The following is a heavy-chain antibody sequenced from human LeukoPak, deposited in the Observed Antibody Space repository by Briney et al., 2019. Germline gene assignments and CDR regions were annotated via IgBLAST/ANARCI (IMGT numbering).Heavy chain of an antibody. V-gene: IGHV4-39*01. CDR2: IYYIGST. D-gene: IGHD6-13*01. CDR1: GGSISSSSYY. CDR3: ARGPGYSSSWSLDY. Sequence: SETLSLTCTVSGGSISSSSYYWGWIRQPPGKGLEWIGCIYYIGSTHYNPSLKSRVTISVDTSKNQFSLKLSSVTAADTAVYYCARGPGYSSSWSLDYWGQGTLVTVSS. J-gene: IGHJ4*02.